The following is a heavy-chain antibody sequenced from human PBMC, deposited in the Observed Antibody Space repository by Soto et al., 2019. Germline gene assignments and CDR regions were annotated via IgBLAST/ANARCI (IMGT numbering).Heavy chain of an antibody. CDR2: IIPIFGTA. V-gene: IGHV1-69*13. Sequence: SVKVSCKASGGTFSSYAISWVRQAPGQGLEWMGGIIPIFGTANYAQKFQGRVTITADESTSTAYMELSSLRSEDTAVYYCAREYCTNGVCYTGPYFDYWGQGTLVTVSS. CDR3: AREYCTNGVCYTGPYFDY. CDR1: GGTFSSYA. J-gene: IGHJ4*02. D-gene: IGHD2-8*01.